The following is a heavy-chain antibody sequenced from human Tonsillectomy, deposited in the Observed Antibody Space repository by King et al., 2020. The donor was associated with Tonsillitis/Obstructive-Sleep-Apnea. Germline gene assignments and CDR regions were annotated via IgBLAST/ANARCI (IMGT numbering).Heavy chain of an antibody. CDR2: IDPSDSYT. CDR1: GYSVTSYW. D-gene: IGHD7-27*01. V-gene: IGHV5-10-1*01. Sequence: QLVQSGAEVKKPGESLRISCKGSGYSVTSYWINWVRQMPGKGLEWMGRIDPSDSYTNYSPSFQGHVTISADKSINTSYLQWSSLKAADTAMYYCARAGDVYYGMDVWGQGTTVTVSS. J-gene: IGHJ6*02. CDR3: ARAGDVYYGMDV.